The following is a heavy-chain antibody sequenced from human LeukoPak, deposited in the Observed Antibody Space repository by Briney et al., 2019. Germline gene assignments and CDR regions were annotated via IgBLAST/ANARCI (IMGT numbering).Heavy chain of an antibody. CDR1: GGSISSGSYY. D-gene: IGHD3-22*01. J-gene: IGHJ4*02. CDR2: IYSSGST. Sequence: SETLSLTCTVSGGSISSGSYYWSWIRQPAGKGLEWIGRIYSSGSTNYNPSLKSRVTISVDTPKNQFSLKLSSVTAADTAVYYCARVPNYYDSSGYYSDYWGQGTLVTVSS. CDR3: ARVPNYYDSSGYYSDY. V-gene: IGHV4-61*02.